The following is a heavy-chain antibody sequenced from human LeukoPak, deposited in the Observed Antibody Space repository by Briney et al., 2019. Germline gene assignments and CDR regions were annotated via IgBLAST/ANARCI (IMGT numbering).Heavy chain of an antibody. Sequence: SETLSLTCTVSGDSISSYFWSWFRQPPGKGLEWIGYFYHSGNPNYNPSLKSRVTMSVDTSKNHFSLKLSSVTAADTAVYYCARHGPGGRAFDIWGQGTMVTVSS. J-gene: IGHJ3*02. CDR2: FYHSGNP. D-gene: IGHD3-10*01. CDR1: GDSISSYF. V-gene: IGHV4-59*08. CDR3: ARHGPGGRAFDI.